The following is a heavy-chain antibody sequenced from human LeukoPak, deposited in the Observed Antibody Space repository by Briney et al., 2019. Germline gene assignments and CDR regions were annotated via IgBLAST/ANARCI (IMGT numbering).Heavy chain of an antibody. CDR3: ARVLQNYYHLDV. CDR1: GVSINSHY. CDR2: IYDSGSA. Sequence: SETLSLTCTVSGVSINSHYWSWIRQPPGKGLEWIGFIYDSGSANYESSLESRVTMTVDTSKNQFSLKLNSVTAADTAMYYCARVLQNYYHLDVWGKGTTVTVSS. V-gene: IGHV4-59*11. D-gene: IGHD3-3*01. J-gene: IGHJ6*03.